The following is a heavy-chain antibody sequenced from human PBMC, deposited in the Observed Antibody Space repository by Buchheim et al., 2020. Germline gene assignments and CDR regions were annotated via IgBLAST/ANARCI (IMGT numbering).Heavy chain of an antibody. CDR1: GYTFTSYD. CDR3: AREGPMEVGATVI. D-gene: IGHD1-26*01. CDR2: INPSGGST. Sequence: QVQLVQSGAEVEKPGASVKVSCKASGYTFTSYDINWVRQATGQGLEWMGIINPSGGSTSYAQKFQGRVTMTRDTSTSTAYMELSSRGSEDTAVYYCAREGPMEVGATVIWGQRTL. J-gene: IGHJ4*02. V-gene: IGHV1-46*01.